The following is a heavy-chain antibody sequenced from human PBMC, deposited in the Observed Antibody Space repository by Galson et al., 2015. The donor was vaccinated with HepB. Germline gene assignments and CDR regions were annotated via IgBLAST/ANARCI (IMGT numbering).Heavy chain of an antibody. Sequence: SVKVSCKASGYTFTSYGISWVRQAPGQGLEWMGWISAYNGNTNYAQKLQGRVTMTTDTSTSTAYMELRSLRSDDTAVYYCARVADDSNYYYYYGMDVWGQGTTVTVSS. CDR2: ISAYNGNT. V-gene: IGHV1-18*01. CDR1: GYTFTSYG. CDR3: ARVADDSNYYYYYGMDV. D-gene: IGHD4-11*01. J-gene: IGHJ6*02.